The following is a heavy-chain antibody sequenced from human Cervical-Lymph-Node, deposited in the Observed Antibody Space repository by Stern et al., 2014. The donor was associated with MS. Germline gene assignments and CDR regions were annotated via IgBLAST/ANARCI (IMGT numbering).Heavy chain of an antibody. CDR2: MYWDDDR. Sequence: QVTLKESGPTLVKPTQTLTLTCSFSGFSLDTPGVGVGWIRQPPGKALEWLDLMYWDDDRHYKPSLKSRLTLTKDTSKNQVVFTMTNMDPVDTATYHCAQVSVEVGGQFEYWGQGTLVTVSS. J-gene: IGHJ4*02. CDR3: AQVSVEVGGQFEY. V-gene: IGHV2-5*02. CDR1: GFSLDTPGVG. D-gene: IGHD6-19*01.